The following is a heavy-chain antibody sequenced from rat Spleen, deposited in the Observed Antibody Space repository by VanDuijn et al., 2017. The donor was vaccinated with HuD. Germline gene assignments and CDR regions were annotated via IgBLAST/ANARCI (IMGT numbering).Heavy chain of an antibody. V-gene: IGHV5-19*01. Sequence: EVQLVESGGGLVQPGRSLKLSCSVSGLSFSAYGMQWIRQAPTKGLDWVASIGPTGVSTYYRDSVKGRFTIYRDNAKNTLHLQMDSLRSEDTATYYCARRDVYHGYFDYWGQGVMVTVSS. CDR3: ARRDVYHGYFDY. CDR2: IGPTGVST. CDR1: GLSFSAYG. J-gene: IGHJ2*01. D-gene: IGHD1-6*01.